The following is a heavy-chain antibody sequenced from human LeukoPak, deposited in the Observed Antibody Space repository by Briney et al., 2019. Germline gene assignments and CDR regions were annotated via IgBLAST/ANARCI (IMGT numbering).Heavy chain of an antibody. D-gene: IGHD3-10*02. V-gene: IGHV3-30-3*01. CDR2: ISYDESKT. CDR3: AREGRLGSGSSLNAFDV. J-gene: IGHJ3*01. Sequence: GGSLRLSCAASGFTFAYYTIHWVCQAPGKGLEWVAAISYDESKTFYADFLKGRFSISRDNSKNTLYLQMYSLRFEDTAVFYCAREGRLGSGSSLNAFDVWGQGTMVTVSS. CDR1: GFTFAYYT.